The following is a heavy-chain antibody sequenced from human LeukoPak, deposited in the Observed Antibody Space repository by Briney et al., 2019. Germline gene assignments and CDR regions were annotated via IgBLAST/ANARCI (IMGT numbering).Heavy chain of an antibody. Sequence: GASVKVSCKASGYTFTGYYMHWVRQAPGQGLEWMGWISPNSGGTNYAQKFQGRVTMTRDTSISTAYMALSRLRSDDTAVYYCARDDDSSGYYYVWGQGTLVTVSS. V-gene: IGHV1-2*02. J-gene: IGHJ4*02. D-gene: IGHD3-22*01. CDR3: ARDDDSSGYYYV. CDR1: GYTFTGYY. CDR2: ISPNSGGT.